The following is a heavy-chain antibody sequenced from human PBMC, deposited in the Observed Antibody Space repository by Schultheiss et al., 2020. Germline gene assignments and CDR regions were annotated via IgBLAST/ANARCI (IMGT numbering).Heavy chain of an antibody. CDR1: GGSISSGSYY. CDR2: IYTSGST. CDR3: ARESMVRVPYYYYGMDV. Sequence: SETLSLTCTVSGGSISSGSYYWSWIRQPAGKGLEWIGRIYTSGSTNYNPSLKSRVTISVDTTKNQFSLKLSSVTAADTAVYYCARESMVRVPYYYYGMDVWGQGTTVTVSS. J-gene: IGHJ6*02. V-gene: IGHV4-61*02. D-gene: IGHD3-10*01.